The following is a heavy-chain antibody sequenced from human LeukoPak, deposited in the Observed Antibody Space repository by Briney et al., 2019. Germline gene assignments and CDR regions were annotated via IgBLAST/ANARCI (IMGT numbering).Heavy chain of an antibody. Sequence: SETLSLTCAVYGGSFSGYYWSWIRQPPGKGLEWIGEINHSGSTNYNPSLKSRVTISVDTSKNQFSLKLSSVTAADTAVYYCARDLNSPQGYWGQGTLVTVSS. D-gene: IGHD2/OR15-2a*01. CDR1: GGSFSGYY. V-gene: IGHV4-34*01. J-gene: IGHJ4*02. CDR2: INHSGST. CDR3: ARDLNSPQGY.